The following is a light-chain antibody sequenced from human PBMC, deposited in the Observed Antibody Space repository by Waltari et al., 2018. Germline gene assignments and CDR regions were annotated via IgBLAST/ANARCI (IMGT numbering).Light chain of an antibody. CDR3: CSFASRIGV. CDR2: EVT. CDR1: SSDLGSYNF. Sequence: QSALTQPASVSGSPGQSITISCTGTSSDLGSYNFVSWYQQHPGKAPKLIISEVTKRPSGVSNRFSGSKSGNTASLTISGLQADDEADYYCCSFASRIGVFGGGTKVTVL. V-gene: IGLV2-23*02. J-gene: IGLJ2*01.